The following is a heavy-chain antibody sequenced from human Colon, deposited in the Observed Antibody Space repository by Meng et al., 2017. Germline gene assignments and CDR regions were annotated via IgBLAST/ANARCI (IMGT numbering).Heavy chain of an antibody. CDR2: VYYDGRT. CDR3: ARFAGNYVWGNSRYIF. J-gene: IGHJ4*02. CDR1: GDSIGSSSYY. V-gene: IGHV4-39*01. D-gene: IGHD3-16*02. Sequence: QLQLQESGPGLVKPSETLSLTCIVSGDSIGSSSYYWGWIRQTPGKERDWIASVYYDGRTYYNPSLTSLKSRLTISIDTSKNQFSLRLSSVTAADTAVYFCARFAGNYVWGNSRYIFWGRGTLVPSPQ.